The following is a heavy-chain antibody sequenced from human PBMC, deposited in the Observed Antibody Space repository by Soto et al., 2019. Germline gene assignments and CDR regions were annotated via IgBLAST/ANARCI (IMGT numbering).Heavy chain of an antibody. D-gene: IGHD5-18*01. CDR2: IIPIFGTA. J-gene: IGHJ4*02. V-gene: IGHV1-69*13. Sequence: SVKVSCKASGGTFSSYAISWVRQAPGQGLEWMGGIIPIFGTANYAQKFQGRVTITADESTSTAYMELSSLRSEDTAVYYCARNLSVTGGYGPHNYWGQGTLVTVSS. CDR1: GGTFSSYA. CDR3: ARNLSVTGGYGPHNY.